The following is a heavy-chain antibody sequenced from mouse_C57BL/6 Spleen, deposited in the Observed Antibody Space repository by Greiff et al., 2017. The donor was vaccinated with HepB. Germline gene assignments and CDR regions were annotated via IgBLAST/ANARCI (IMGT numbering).Heavy chain of an antibody. CDR2: INPNNGGT. J-gene: IGHJ3*01. CDR1: GYTFTDYN. Sequence: EVQLVESGPELVKPGASVKMSCKASGYTFTDYNMHWVKQSHGKSLEWIGYINPNNGGTSYNQKFKGKATLTVNKSSSTAYMELRSLTSEDSAVYYCAPYYGSSSLAWFAYWGQGTLVTVSA. CDR3: APYYGSSSLAWFAY. V-gene: IGHV1-22*01. D-gene: IGHD1-1*01.